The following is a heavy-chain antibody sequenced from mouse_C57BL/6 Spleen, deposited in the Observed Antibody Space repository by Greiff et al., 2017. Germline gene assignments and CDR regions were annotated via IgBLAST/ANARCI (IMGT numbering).Heavy chain of an antibody. CDR1: GFNIKDDY. CDR2: IDPENGDT. D-gene: IGHD1-1*02. J-gene: IGHJ3*01. Sequence: VQLQQSGAELVRPGASVKLSCTASGFNIKDDYMHWVKQRPEQGLEWIGWIDPENGDTEYASKFQGKVTITADTSSNEAYLRLSSLTSEDTAVYACTIRWAYWGQGTLVTVSA. CDR3: TIRWAY. V-gene: IGHV14-4*01.